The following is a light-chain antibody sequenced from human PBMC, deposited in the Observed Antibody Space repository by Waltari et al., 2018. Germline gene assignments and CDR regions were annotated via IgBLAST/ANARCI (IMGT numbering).Light chain of an antibody. J-gene: IGLJ3*02. Sequence: QSALTPPASVSGSPGQSITIPCSGTSSDGGFYNYVSWYQPHPGKAPKLIVYDVSERPSGVSDRFSGSKSGNTASLSISGLQAEDEAVYYCNSYTGSSSWVFGGGTKVTVL. CDR3: NSYTGSSSWV. CDR1: SSDGGFYNY. CDR2: DVS. V-gene: IGLV2-14*01.